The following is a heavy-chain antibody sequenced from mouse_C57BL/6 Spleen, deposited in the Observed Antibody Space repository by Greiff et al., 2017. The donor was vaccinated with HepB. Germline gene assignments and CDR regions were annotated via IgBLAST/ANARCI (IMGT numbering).Heavy chain of an antibody. CDR2: IDPNSGGT. Sequence: VQLVESGAELVKPGASVKLSCKASGYTFTSYWMHWVKQRPGRGLEWIGRIDPNSGGTKYNEKFKSKATLTVDKPSSTAYMQLSSLTSEDSAVYYCARSGLESNFFFDYWGQGTTLTVSS. J-gene: IGHJ2*01. D-gene: IGHD2-5*01. V-gene: IGHV1-72*01. CDR3: ARSGLESNFFFDY. CDR1: GYTFTSYW.